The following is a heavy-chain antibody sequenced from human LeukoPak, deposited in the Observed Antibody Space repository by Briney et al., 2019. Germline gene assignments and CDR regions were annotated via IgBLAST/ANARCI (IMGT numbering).Heavy chain of an antibody. CDR2: ISYDGSNK. J-gene: IGHJ4*02. Sequence: GGSLRLSCAASGFTFSSYGMHWVRQAPGKGLEWVAVISYDGSNKYYADSVKGRFTISRDNSKNTLYLQMNSLRAEDTAVYYCARLGIITAAGSNDYWGQGTLVTVSS. V-gene: IGHV3-30*03. CDR1: GFTFSSYG. CDR3: ARLGIITAAGSNDY. D-gene: IGHD6-13*01.